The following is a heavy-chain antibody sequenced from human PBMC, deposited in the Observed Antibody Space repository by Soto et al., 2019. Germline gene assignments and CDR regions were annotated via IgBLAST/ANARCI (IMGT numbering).Heavy chain of an antibody. V-gene: IGHV2-5*02. J-gene: IGHJ4*02. Sequence: QITLKESGPTLVKPTQTLTLTCTFSGFSLNTRGVGVSWIRQPPGKALEWLALIYWDDDRRYSPSLKSRLTVTKDTSKNQVLLTMTNMDPVDTATYYCAHKSVAGDYPHYWGQGTLVTVSS. D-gene: IGHD4-17*01. CDR2: IYWDDDR. CDR1: GFSLNTRGVG. CDR3: AHKSVAGDYPHY.